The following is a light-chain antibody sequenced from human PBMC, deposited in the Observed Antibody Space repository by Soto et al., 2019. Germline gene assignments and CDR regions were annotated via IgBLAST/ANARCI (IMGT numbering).Light chain of an antibody. Sequence: QSVLTQPASVSGSPGQSITISCTGTSSDVGSYNLVSWYQQHPDKAPKLMIYEGSKRPSGVSNRFSGSKSGNTASLTISGLQAEDEAHYYCCSYAGSSTVVFGGGTKVTVL. J-gene: IGLJ2*01. CDR2: EGS. CDR3: CSYAGSSTVV. V-gene: IGLV2-23*01. CDR1: SSDVGSYNL.